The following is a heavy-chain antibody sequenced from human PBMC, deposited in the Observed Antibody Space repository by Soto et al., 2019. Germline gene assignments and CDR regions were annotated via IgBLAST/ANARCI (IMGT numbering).Heavy chain of an antibody. Sequence: GGSLRHRYAASGLTFSSYWMHWVRQAPGEGLVWVSRIKSDASTTDYADSVKGRFTISRDNGKDTLYLQMNSLRAEDKAAYYCERELNGVGYWGQGT. CDR3: ERELNGVGY. V-gene: IGHV3-74*01. CDR2: IKSDASTT. CDR1: GLTFSSYW. D-gene: IGHD2-8*01. J-gene: IGHJ4*02.